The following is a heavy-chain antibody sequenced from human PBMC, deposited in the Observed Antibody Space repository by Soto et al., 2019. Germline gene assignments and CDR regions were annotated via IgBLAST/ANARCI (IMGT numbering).Heavy chain of an antibody. CDR1: GFTVSSKY. Sequence: GGSLRLSCAASGFTVSSKYMSWVRQAPGKGLEWVSLIQSGGPTYYADSVKGRFTISRDTSENTVHLQMDSLRAEDTAVYYCARDVVFGEGSRCYGLPWDVGGKGTTDPVSS. CDR3: ARDVVFGEGSRCYGLPWDV. D-gene: IGHD2-15*01. CDR2: IQSGGPT. J-gene: IGHJ6*04. V-gene: IGHV3-66*01.